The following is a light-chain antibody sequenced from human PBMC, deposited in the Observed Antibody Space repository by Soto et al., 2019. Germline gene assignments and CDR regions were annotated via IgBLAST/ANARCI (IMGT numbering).Light chain of an antibody. CDR3: QKYDSAPT. J-gene: IGKJ1*01. CDR1: RGIGNA. Sequence: DIPMTQSPSSLSASVGDRVTITCRPSRGIGNALAWYQQKPGTVPKLLIHSASTLQSGVPYRFSGSGSGTDFTLTISSLQPEDVASYYCQKYDSAPTFGPGTKVEIK. CDR2: SAS. V-gene: IGKV1-27*01.